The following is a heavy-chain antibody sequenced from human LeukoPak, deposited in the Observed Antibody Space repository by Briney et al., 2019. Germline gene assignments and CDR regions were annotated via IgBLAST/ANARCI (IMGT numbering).Heavy chain of an antibody. D-gene: IGHD2-15*01. J-gene: IGHJ4*02. Sequence: SETLSLTCTVSGGSISSSSYYWGWIRQPPGKGLEWIGSIYYSGSTYCNPSLKSRVPISVATSKNQFSLKLSSVTAADTAVYYCARQRIGGSCTFDYWGKGTPVTVSS. CDR1: GGSISSSSYY. CDR2: IYYSGST. V-gene: IGHV4-39*01. CDR3: ARQRIGGSCTFDY.